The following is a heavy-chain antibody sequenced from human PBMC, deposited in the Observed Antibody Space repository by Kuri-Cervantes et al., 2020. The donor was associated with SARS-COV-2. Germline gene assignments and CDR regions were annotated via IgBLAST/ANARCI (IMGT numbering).Heavy chain of an antibody. CDR1: GFSVTSGSYY. J-gene: IGHJ4*02. Sequence: SETLSLTCSVSGFSVTSGSYYWSWLRQSPGKGLEWIGYIYYGGSTTYNPALKSRVTISIDMANNQFFLNLKGASAADTAVYYCARGLKEAKHIVVVTAIRETRRFDYWGQGTLVTVSS. CDR2: IYYGGST. D-gene: IGHD2-21*02. V-gene: IGHV4-61*01. CDR3: ARGLKEAKHIVVVTAIRETRRFDY.